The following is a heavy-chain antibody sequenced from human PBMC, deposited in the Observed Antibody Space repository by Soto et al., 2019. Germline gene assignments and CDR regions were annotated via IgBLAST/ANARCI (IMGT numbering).Heavy chain of an antibody. J-gene: IGHJ3*01. Sequence: EMKLVESGGGLVQPGRSLRLSCAASGFTFDDYAVHWVRQAPGKGLEWVSGISWNSGIIDYADSVKGRFTISRDNAKNSLYLQMNSLRPEDTALYYCSKDVEWGGRHLTHAFDLWGQGTMVSVSA. V-gene: IGHV3-9*01. CDR1: GFTFDDYA. CDR3: SKDVEWGGRHLTHAFDL. D-gene: IGHD1-26*01. CDR2: ISWNSGII.